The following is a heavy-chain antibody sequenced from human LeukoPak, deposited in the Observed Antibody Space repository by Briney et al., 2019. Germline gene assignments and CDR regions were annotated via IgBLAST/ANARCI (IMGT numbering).Heavy chain of an antibody. J-gene: IGHJ4*02. Sequence: PGRSLRLSCAASGFTFSDYYMSWIRQAPGKGLEWVSYISNGDYVMYYADSVKGRFTISRDNAKNSLYLQVNSLRAEDTAVYYCAGGGGSYYFDSWGQGTLVSLSS. CDR2: ISNGDYVM. CDR1: GFTFSDYY. V-gene: IGHV3-11*04. D-gene: IGHD1-26*01. CDR3: AGGGGSYYFDS.